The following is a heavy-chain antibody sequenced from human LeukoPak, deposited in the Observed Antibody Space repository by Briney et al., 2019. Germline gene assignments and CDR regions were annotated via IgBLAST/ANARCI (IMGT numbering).Heavy chain of an antibody. Sequence: SETLSLTCTVSGGSISSYYWSWIRQHPGKGLEWIGYIYYSGSTYYNPSLKSRVTISVDTSKNQFSLKLSSVTAADTAVYYCARVSAVAGTWKENYYYYYYMDVWGKGTTVTVSS. D-gene: IGHD6-19*01. V-gene: IGHV4-59*06. CDR3: ARVSAVAGTWKENYYYYYYMDV. CDR1: GGSISSYY. CDR2: IYYSGST. J-gene: IGHJ6*03.